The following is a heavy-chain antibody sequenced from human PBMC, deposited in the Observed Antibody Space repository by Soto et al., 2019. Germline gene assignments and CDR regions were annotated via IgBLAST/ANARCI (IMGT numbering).Heavy chain of an antibody. Sequence: QVQLVQSGAEVKKPGASVKVSCKASGYTFTSYGIAWVRQAPGQGLEWMGWINTYDGNTNYAQEFKGRVTMTTDTSTSTAYMELRSLRSDDTAVYYCARVRLTMIVVPFGVLWGQGTLVTVSS. V-gene: IGHV1-18*04. CDR3: ARVRLTMIVVPFGVL. J-gene: IGHJ4*02. CDR2: INTYDGNT. CDR1: GYTFTSYG. D-gene: IGHD3-22*01.